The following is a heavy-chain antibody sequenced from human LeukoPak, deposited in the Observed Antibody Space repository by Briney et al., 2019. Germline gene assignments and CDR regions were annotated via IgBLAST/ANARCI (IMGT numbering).Heavy chain of an antibody. CDR3: ARSPGGYPDY. D-gene: IGHD3-22*01. Sequence: GGSLRLSCSAFGFTFSSYSMYWVRQAPGKGLEWVSSISSSSSYIYYPDSVKGRFTISRDNTKNSVHLQMNSLRAEDTAVYYCARSPGGYPDYWGQGTLVTVSS. CDR1: GFTFSSYS. J-gene: IGHJ4*02. V-gene: IGHV3-21*01. CDR2: ISSSSSYI.